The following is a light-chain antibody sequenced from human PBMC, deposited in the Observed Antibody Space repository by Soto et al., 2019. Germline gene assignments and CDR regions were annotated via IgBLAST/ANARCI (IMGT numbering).Light chain of an antibody. V-gene: IGKV2-28*01. CDR1: QSLLHRNGYTY. CDR2: MGS. Sequence: DIVMTQSPPSLPVTPGEAASMSCWSSQSLLHRNGYTYLDWYIQKPGQPPLLLVYMGSNRSSGVPDRFSVSGSGRDFTLKISRVEAEDAGTYYCMQGLQIPPTFGQGT. CDR3: MQGLQIPPT. J-gene: IGKJ1*01.